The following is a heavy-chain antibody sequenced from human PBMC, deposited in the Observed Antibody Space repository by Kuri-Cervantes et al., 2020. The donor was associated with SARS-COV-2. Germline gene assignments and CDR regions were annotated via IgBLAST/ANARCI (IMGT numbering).Heavy chain of an antibody. D-gene: IGHD6-13*01. V-gene: IGHV3-9*01. CDR3: ARDRYSSSCFDY. CDR2: ISWNSGSI. CDR1: GFTFDDYA. Sequence: GGSLRLSCAASGFTFDDYAMHWVRQAPGKGLEWVSGISWNSGSIGYADSVKGRFTISRDNAKNSLYLQMNSLRAEDTAVYYCARDRYSSSCFDYWGQGTLVTVSS. J-gene: IGHJ4*02.